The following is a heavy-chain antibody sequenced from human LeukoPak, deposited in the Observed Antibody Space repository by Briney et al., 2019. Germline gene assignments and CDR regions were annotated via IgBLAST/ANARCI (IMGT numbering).Heavy chain of an antibody. J-gene: IGHJ4*02. Sequence: ASVRVSCKVSGYTLTELSMHWVRQVPGKGLEWMGGFDPEDGETIYAQKFQGRVTMTEDTPTDTAYMELSSLRSEDTAVYYCATRSYYARGVYFDYWGQGTLVTVSS. D-gene: IGHD3-10*01. CDR3: ATRSYYARGVYFDY. CDR1: GYTLTELS. CDR2: FDPEDGET. V-gene: IGHV1-24*01.